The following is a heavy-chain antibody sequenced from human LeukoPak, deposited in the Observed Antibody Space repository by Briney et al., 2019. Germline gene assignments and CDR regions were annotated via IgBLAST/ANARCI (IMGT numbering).Heavy chain of an antibody. CDR1: GFDLHTYE. J-gene: IGHJ5*02. V-gene: IGHV3-48*03. CDR2: ITISGHTK. CDR3: ARGDPHADL. Sequence: GGSLRLSCAASGFDLHTYEMNWVRQAPGKGLEWIADITISGHTKNYADSVKGRFTISRDSARTSLYLQMNSLRVEDAGVYFCARGDPHADLWGQGTLVTVSS.